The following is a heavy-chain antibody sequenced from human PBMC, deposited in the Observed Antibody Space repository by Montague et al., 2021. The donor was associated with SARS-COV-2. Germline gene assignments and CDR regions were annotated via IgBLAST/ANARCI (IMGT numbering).Heavy chain of an antibody. CDR3: ARGARQGYGFRLGSFDS. Sequence: SETLSLTCTVSGGSISSYYWSWIRQPPGKGLEWIGYIYYSGSTNYNPSLKSRVTISVDTSKNQFSLKLSSATAADTAVYYCARGARQGYGFRLGSFDSWGQGTLVTVSS. V-gene: IGHV4-59*12. CDR2: IYYSGST. D-gene: IGHD3-10*01. J-gene: IGHJ4*02. CDR1: GGSISSYY.